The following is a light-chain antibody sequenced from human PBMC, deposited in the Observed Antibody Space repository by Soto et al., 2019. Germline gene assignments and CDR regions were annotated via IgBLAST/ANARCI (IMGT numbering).Light chain of an antibody. CDR3: QQYGSSPVT. V-gene: IGKV3-20*01. CDR1: QSVSSSY. CDR2: GAS. Sequence: EIVLTQSPGTLSLSPGERATLSCRASQSVSSSYLAWYQQKPGQAPRLLIYGASSRATGIPDRFSGSGSGTDFTLPISRLEPEDFAVYYCQQYGSSPVTFGQGTKLEIK. J-gene: IGKJ2*01.